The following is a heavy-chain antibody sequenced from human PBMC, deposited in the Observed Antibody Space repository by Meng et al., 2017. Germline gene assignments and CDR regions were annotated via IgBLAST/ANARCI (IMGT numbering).Heavy chain of an antibody. CDR2: IIPIFGTA. D-gene: IGHD6-19*01. Sequence: QVELVQAGAEVKKPGSSVKASCKASGGTFSSYAISWVRQAPGQGLEWMGGIIPIFGTANYAQKFQGRVTITADKSTSTAYMELSSLRSEDTAVYYCHSGWYQAGDDYWGQGTLVTVSS. CDR1: GGTFSSYA. V-gene: IGHV1-69*06. J-gene: IGHJ4*02. CDR3: HSGWYQAGDDY.